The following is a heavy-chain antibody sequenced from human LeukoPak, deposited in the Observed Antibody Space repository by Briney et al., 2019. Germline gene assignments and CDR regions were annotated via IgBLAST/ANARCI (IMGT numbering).Heavy chain of an antibody. J-gene: IGHJ4*02. CDR2: ISSSGNII. D-gene: IGHD3-10*01. Sequence: GGSLRLSCAASGFIFSDYNMHWVRQVPGKGLESVSYISSSGNIIYYADSMQGRFTISRDNAQNSLYLQMDSLKVEDTAVYYCARDLFYGSGSPHLDCWGQGTLVTVSS. V-gene: IGHV3-48*01. CDR1: GFIFSDYN. CDR3: ARDLFYGSGSPHLDC.